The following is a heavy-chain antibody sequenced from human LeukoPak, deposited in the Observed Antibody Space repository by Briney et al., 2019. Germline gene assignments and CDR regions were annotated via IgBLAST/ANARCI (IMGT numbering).Heavy chain of an antibody. J-gene: IGHJ4*02. CDR1: GGSISSYY. V-gene: IGHV4-59*01. CDR3: ARQDYGDYTAYFDY. Sequence: PSETLSLTCTVSGGSISSYYWSWIRQPPGKGLEWIGYIYYSGSTNYNPSLKSRVTISVDTSKNQFSLKLSSVTAADTAVYYCARQDYGDYTAYFDYWGQGTLVTVSS. CDR2: IYYSGST. D-gene: IGHD4-17*01.